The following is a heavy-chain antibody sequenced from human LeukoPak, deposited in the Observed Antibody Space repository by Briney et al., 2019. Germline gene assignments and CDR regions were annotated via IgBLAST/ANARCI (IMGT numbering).Heavy chain of an antibody. V-gene: IGHV4-34*01. J-gene: IGHJ4*02. Sequence: PSETLSLTCAVYGGSFSGYYWSWIRQPPGKGLEWIGEINHSGSTNYNPSLKSRVTISVDTSKNQFSLKLSSVTAADTAVYYCAREGAPGCNSTSCFDYWGQGTLVTVSS. CDR2: INHSGST. D-gene: IGHD2-2*01. CDR3: AREGAPGCNSTSCFDY. CDR1: GGSFSGYY.